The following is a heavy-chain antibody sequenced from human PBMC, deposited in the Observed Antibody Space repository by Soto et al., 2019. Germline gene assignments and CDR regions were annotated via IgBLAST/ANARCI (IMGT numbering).Heavy chain of an antibody. CDR2: INPSGGST. Sequence: ASVKVSCKASGYTFTSYYMHWVRQAPGQGLEWMGIINPSGGSTSYAQKFQGRVTMTRDTSTSTVYMELSSLRSEDTAVYYCATEIHKRDCSSPSCYDTDYYYYYGMDVWGQGTTVTVSS. CDR3: ATEIHKRDCSSPSCYDTDYYYYYGMDV. D-gene: IGHD2-2*01. CDR1: GYTFTSYY. J-gene: IGHJ6*02. V-gene: IGHV1-46*01.